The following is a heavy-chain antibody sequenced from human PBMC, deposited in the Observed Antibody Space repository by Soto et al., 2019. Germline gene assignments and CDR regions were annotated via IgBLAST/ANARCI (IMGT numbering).Heavy chain of an antibody. Sequence: QMTLKESGPTLVKPTQTLTLTCSFSGFSLSTSGVGVGWVRQPPGKALESLALIYWSGDEHYRASLKSRLTIAKDTSKNLVVLIMTNMDSVDTATYYCARGLATLPVFAFDVWGQGTTVTVSS. CDR3: ARGLATLPVFAFDV. CDR1: GFSLSTSGVG. V-gene: IGHV2-5*01. D-gene: IGHD6-6*01. CDR2: IYWSGDE. J-gene: IGHJ3*01.